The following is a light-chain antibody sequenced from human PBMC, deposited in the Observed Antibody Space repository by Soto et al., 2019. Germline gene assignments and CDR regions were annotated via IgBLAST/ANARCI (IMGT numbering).Light chain of an antibody. CDR1: SSDVGGYNS. J-gene: IGLJ1*01. CDR2: DVT. Sequence: QSVLTQPASVSGSPGQSITISCTGTSSDVGGYNSVSWYRQDPGNATKLMIYDVTNRPSGVSNRFSGSKSGNTASLTISGLQAEDEADYYCSSFTSSITYVFGTGTKVTVL. CDR3: SSFTSSITYV. V-gene: IGLV2-14*01.